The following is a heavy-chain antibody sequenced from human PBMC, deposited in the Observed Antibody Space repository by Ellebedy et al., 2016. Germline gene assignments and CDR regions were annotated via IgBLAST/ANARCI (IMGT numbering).Heavy chain of an antibody. CDR2: INHSGST. CDR1: GGSFSGYY. Sequence: SETLSLXCAVYGGSFSGYYWSWIRQPPGKGLEWIGEINHSGSTNYNPSLKSRVTISVDTSKNQFSLKLSSVTAADTAVYYCARGYKGLRFLEWLPNTGIYFDYWGQGTLVTVSS. D-gene: IGHD3-3*01. V-gene: IGHV4-34*01. CDR3: ARGYKGLRFLEWLPNTGIYFDY. J-gene: IGHJ4*02.